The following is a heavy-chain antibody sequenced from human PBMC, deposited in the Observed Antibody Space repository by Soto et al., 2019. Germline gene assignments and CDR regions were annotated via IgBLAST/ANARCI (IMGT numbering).Heavy chain of an antibody. CDR1: GGSLSNFY. J-gene: IGHJ6*02. D-gene: IGHD5-18*01. CDR2: VYYGGTT. CDR3: VRDRSAMALYFYGVDV. V-gene: IGHV4-59*01. Sequence: SETLSLTCSVSGGSLSNFYWSWIRQPPGKGLEWIANVYYGGTTNYNPSLKSRVTISLDASKNQFSLRLSSVTVADTAVYFCVRDRSAMALYFYGVDVWGQGTTVTVSS.